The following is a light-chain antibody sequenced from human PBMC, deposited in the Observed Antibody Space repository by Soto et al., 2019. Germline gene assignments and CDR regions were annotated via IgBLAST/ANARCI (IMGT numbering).Light chain of an antibody. CDR3: AAWDDSLNGSYV. V-gene: IGLV1-44*01. CDR1: SSNIGSNT. Sequence: QSVLTQPPSASGTPGQRVTISCSESSSNIGSNTVNWYQQLPGTAPKLLIYSNNQRPSGVPDRFSGSKSGTSASLAISGLQSEDEADYYCAAWDDSLNGSYVLGTGTKVTVL. J-gene: IGLJ1*01. CDR2: SNN.